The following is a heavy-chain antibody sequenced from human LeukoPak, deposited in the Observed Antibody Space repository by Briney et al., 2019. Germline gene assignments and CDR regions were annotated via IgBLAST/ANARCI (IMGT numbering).Heavy chain of an antibody. CDR2: TRSEGSDT. J-gene: IGHJ4*02. CDR1: GFIFSSYG. CDR3: GKHDSASDY. V-gene: IGHV3-30*02. D-gene: IGHD1-26*01. Sequence: GGSLRLSCVASGFIFSSYGMHWVRQAPGKGLEWVAFTRSEGSDTYYTDSVKGRFTISRDNFKNTLYLQMNSLRAEDTAVYYCGKHDSASDYWGQGTLVTVSS.